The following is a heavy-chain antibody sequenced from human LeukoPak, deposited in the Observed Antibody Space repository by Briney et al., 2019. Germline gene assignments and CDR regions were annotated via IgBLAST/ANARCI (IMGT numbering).Heavy chain of an antibody. CDR3: AKEQGLPGFDFYMNV. Sequence: PEGSLRLSCAASGFTFSSYVMSWVRQAPGKGLEWVSAISGGGGSTYYAESVKDRFTISRDNSKNTLYLEMNSLRAEDTAVYYGAKEQGLPGFDFYMNVWGKGTTVTVS. D-gene: IGHD5/OR15-5a*01. J-gene: IGHJ6*03. CDR1: GFTFSSYV. V-gene: IGHV3-23*01. CDR2: ISGGGGST.